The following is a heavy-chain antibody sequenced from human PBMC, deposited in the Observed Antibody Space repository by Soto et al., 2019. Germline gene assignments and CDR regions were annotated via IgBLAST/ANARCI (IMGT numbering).Heavy chain of an antibody. CDR2: IYPGDSDT. CDR1: GYSLTSYW. Sequence: GESLKIFCKGSGYSLTSYWIGWVRQMPGKGLGWMGIIYPGDSDTRYSPSFQGQVTISADKSISTAYLQWSSLKASGTAMYYCARFGRSGAFDYWGQGTLVTVSS. CDR3: ARFGRSGAFDY. D-gene: IGHD2-15*01. V-gene: IGHV5-51*01. J-gene: IGHJ4*02.